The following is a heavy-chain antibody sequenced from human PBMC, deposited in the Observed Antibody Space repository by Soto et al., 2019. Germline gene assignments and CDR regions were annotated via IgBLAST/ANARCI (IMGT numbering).Heavy chain of an antibody. CDR1: GFSLSTGGVG. V-gene: IGHV2-5*02. CDR2: IYWDDDK. J-gene: IGHJ6*02. D-gene: IGHD2-21*02. Sequence: QITLKESGPSLVKPTQTLTLTCTFSGFSLSTGGVGVGWIRQPPGKALEWLALIYWDDDKRYSTSRRSRLTVTKDTCKNQVVLTMTNMDPVDTATYYCAHSRCGGDCLQSYSSHYYYGMDVWGQGTTVTVSS. CDR3: AHSRCGGDCLQSYSSHYYYGMDV.